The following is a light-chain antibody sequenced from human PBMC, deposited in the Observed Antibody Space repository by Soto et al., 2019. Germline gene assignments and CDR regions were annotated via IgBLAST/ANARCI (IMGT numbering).Light chain of an antibody. V-gene: IGKV3-11*01. J-gene: IGKJ5*01. CDR3: QHRSNWPPIT. CDR1: QSVSSY. CDR2: DAS. Sequence: EIVLTQSPATLSLSPGERATLSSRASQSVSSYLAWYQQKPGQAPRLLIYDASNRATGIPARFSGSGSGTDFTLTISSLEPEDFAVYYCQHRSNWPPITFGQGTRLEI.